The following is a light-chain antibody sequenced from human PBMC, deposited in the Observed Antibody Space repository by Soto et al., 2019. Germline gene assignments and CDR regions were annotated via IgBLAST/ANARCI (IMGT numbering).Light chain of an antibody. CDR1: SSDVGGSDY. CDR3: SSYTTGDTLYV. V-gene: IGLV2-14*03. Sequence: QSALTQSASVSGSPGQSITISCTGTSSDVGGSDYVSWYQQHPDKAPKLMIYHVSNRPSGVSNRFSGSKSGNTASLTISGLQAEDEADYYCSSYTTGDTLYVFGTGTKVTVL. CDR2: HVS. J-gene: IGLJ1*01.